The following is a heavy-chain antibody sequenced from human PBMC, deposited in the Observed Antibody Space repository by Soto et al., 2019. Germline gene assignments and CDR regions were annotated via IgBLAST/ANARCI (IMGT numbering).Heavy chain of an antibody. Sequence: VQLVESGGGVVQPGRSLRLSCAASGFTFSDDAMHWVRQAPGKGLEWVAVVSHDGRNTHYADSVKGRFTISRDSSKNTVSLEMTSLRAEDTAGYYCAKGGRQWLVTSDFNYWGQGALVTVSS. D-gene: IGHD6-19*01. CDR3: AKGGRQWLVTSDFNY. CDR1: GFTFSDDA. V-gene: IGHV3-30*18. CDR2: VSHDGRNT. J-gene: IGHJ4*02.